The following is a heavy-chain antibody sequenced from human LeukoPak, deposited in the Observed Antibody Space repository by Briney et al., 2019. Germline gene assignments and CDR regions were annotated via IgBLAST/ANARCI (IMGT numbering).Heavy chain of an antibody. V-gene: IGHV4-61*02. CDR2: IFTSGNS. CDR3: ARESATSGSTD. CDR1: GDTISGNHY. Sequence: SETLSLTCTVSGDTISGNHYWNWIRQPAGKGLEWIGRIFTSGNSNYNPSLTSRVTILLDTSKDQFSLRLSSVTAADTAFYYCARESATSGSTDWGQGTLVTVSS. D-gene: IGHD3-10*01. J-gene: IGHJ4*02.